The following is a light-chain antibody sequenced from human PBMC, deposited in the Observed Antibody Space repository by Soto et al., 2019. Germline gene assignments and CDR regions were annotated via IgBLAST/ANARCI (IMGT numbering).Light chain of an antibody. CDR1: QSVATN. J-gene: IGKJ4*01. CDR2: GAS. V-gene: IGKV3-15*01. CDR3: QKFTSAPFT. Sequence: EAVLTQSPATLSVFPGERATLSCRASQSVATNLAWYQQRPGQAPRLLIYGASKRAIGLPARFSGSGSGTEFTLTITSLQSEDFAVYYCQKFTSAPFTFGGGTKVEI.